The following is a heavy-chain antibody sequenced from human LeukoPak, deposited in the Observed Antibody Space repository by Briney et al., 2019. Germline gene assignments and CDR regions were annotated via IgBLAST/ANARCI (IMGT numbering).Heavy chain of an antibody. D-gene: IGHD6-19*01. CDR3: ARDQGLLVVAGRFGY. CDR2: ISGSGDTI. V-gene: IGHV3-48*02. Sequence: PGGSLRLSCAASGFTLSSYSMDWVRQAPGRGLQWVSYISGSGDTIYYADSVRGRFTISRDNAQNSLYLQMNGLRDEDTAVYYCARDQGLLVVAGRFGYWGQGTLVTVSS. J-gene: IGHJ4*02. CDR1: GFTLSSYS.